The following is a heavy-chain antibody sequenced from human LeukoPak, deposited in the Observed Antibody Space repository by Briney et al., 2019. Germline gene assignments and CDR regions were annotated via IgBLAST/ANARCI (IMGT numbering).Heavy chain of an antibody. D-gene: IGHD3-3*01. CDR1: GGSISSGSYY. V-gene: IGHV4-61*02. CDR3: ARRTYDLWSGDYTGAFDI. J-gene: IGHJ3*02. Sequence: PSQTLSLTCTVSGGSISSGSYYWNWIRQPAGKGLEWIGRIYSSGSTNYNPSLKSRVTISVDTSKNQFSLKLSSVTAADTAVYYCARRTYDLWSGDYTGAFDIWGQGTMVTVSS. CDR2: IYSSGST.